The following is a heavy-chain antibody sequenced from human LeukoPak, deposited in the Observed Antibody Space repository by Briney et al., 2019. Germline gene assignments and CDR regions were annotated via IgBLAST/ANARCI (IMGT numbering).Heavy chain of an antibody. CDR3: AREDHSKYEY. V-gene: IGHV3-7*01. CDR2: IKQDGSEK. J-gene: IGHJ4*02. Sequence: GGSLRLSCVASGFIFSSYWMSWVRQAPGKGLEWLASIKQDGSEKFYVDSVKGRFTIFKDNAKNSLYLQINSLRAEDTAVYYCAREDHSKYEYWGQGTLVTVSS. D-gene: IGHD4-11*01. CDR1: GFIFSSYW.